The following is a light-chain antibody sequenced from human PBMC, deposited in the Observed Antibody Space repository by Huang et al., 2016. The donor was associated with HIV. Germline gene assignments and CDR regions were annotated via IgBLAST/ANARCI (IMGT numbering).Light chain of an antibody. J-gene: IGKJ2*01. CDR3: QQRSNWPRT. CDR2: DAS. Sequence: EIVLPQSPATLVLSPGERATLSCRASQSVSSYLAWSQQKPGQAPSLLIYDASNRATGIPARFSGSGSGTDFTLTSSSLEPEDVAVYYCQQRSNWPRTFGQGTKLEI. CDR1: QSVSSY. V-gene: IGKV3-11*01.